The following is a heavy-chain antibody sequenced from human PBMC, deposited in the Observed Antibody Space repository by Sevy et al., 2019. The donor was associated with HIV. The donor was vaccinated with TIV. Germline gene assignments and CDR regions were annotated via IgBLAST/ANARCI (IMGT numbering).Heavy chain of an antibody. CDR2: ISGSGGST. J-gene: IGHJ3*02. CDR1: GFTFSSYA. Sequence: GGSLRLSCAASGFTFSSYAMSWVRQAPGKGLEWVSAISGSGGSTYYADSVKGRFTISRDNSKNPLYLQMNSLRAEDTAVYYCAKTSRVVGATSAFDIWGQGTMVTVSS. D-gene: IGHD1-26*01. CDR3: AKTSRVVGATSAFDI. V-gene: IGHV3-23*01.